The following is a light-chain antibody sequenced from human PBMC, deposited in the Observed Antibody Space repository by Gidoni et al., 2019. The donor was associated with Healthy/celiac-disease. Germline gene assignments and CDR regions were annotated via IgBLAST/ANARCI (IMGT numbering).Light chain of an antibody. CDR2: GAS. CDR3: QQYGSSPQT. J-gene: IGKJ1*01. Sequence: EIVFTQSPGTLSLSPGERATLSCRASQSVSSSYLAWYQQKPGQAPRLLIYGASSRATGIPERFSGSGSGTDFTLTISRLEPEDFAVYYCQQYGSSPQTFGQGTKVEIK. CDR1: QSVSSSY. V-gene: IGKV3-20*01.